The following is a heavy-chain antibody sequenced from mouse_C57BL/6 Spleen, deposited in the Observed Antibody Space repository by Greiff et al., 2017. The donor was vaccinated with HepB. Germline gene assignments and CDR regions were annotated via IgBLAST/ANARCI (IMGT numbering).Heavy chain of an antibody. D-gene: IGHD2-4*01. Sequence: VKLMESGAELARPGASVKLSCKASGYTFTSYGISWVKQRTGQGLEWIGEIYPRSGNTYYNEKFKGKATLTADKSSSTAYMELRSLTSEDSAVYFCARYPPLYDYDEEGAWFAYWGQGTLVTVSA. CDR2: IYPRSGNT. J-gene: IGHJ3*01. CDR1: GYTFTSYG. CDR3: ARYPPLYDYDEEGAWFAY. V-gene: IGHV1-81*01.